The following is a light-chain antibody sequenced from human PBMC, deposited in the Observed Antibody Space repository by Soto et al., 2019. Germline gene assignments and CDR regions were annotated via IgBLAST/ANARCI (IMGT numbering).Light chain of an antibody. CDR3: QKYNSWWA. V-gene: IGKV1D-8*03. J-gene: IGKJ1*01. Sequence: VIWMTQSPSXLSASTGDRVTISCRMSQGISSYLAWYQQKPGKAPELLIYAASTLQSGVPSRFSGSGSGTEFTLTLSSLQPDDFPTYYCQKYNSWWAFGQGTKVDIK. CDR2: AAS. CDR1: QGISSY.